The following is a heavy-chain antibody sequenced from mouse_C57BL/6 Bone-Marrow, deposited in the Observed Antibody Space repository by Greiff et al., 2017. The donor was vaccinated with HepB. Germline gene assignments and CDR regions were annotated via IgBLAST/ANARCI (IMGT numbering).Heavy chain of an antibody. D-gene: IGHD2-3*01. CDR2: INPNNGGT. CDR3: AYDGYSSWFAY. J-gene: IGHJ3*01. CDR1: GYTFTDYY. V-gene: IGHV1-26*01. Sequence: VQLQQSGPELVKPGASVKISCKASGYTFTDYYMNWVKQSHGKSLEWIGDINPNNGGTSYNQKFKGKATLTVDKSSSTAYMELRSLTSEDSAVYYCAYDGYSSWFAYWGQGTLVTVSA.